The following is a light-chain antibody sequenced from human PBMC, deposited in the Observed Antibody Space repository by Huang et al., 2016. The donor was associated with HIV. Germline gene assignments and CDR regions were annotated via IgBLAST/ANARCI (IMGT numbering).Light chain of an antibody. CDR3: QHQWT. Sequence: GDRVNITCRTSQRISNWLAWYQQKPGEVPILLISKASNLENGVPSRFSGNGSGTEFTLTINDLQPDDLATYYCQHQWTFGQGTKVEIK. J-gene: IGKJ1*01. CDR1: QRISNW. CDR2: KAS. V-gene: IGKV1-5*03.